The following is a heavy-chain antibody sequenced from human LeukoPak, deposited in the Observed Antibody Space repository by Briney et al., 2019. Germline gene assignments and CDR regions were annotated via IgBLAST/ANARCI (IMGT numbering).Heavy chain of an antibody. V-gene: IGHV4-59*01. D-gene: IGHD3-10*01. CDR2: IYYSGST. CDR3: ARDGGSGSYYNSYFDY. CDR1: GGSISSYY. Sequence: SETLSLTCTVSGGSISSYYWSWIRQPPGKGLERIGYIYYSGSTNYNPSLKSRVTISVDTSKNQFSLKLSSVTAADTAVYYCARDGGSGSYYNSYFDYWGQGILVTVSS. J-gene: IGHJ4*02.